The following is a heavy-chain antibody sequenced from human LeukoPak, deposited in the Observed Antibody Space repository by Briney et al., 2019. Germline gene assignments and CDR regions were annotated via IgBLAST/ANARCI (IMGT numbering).Heavy chain of an antibody. CDR1: GFSFSNYG. D-gene: IGHD6-19*01. CDR3: AKDSYTRGWYLEY. V-gene: IGHV3-30*18. CDR2: ISFDGGNI. J-gene: IGHJ4*02. Sequence: PGGSLRLSCAASGFSFSNYGMHWVRQAPGKGLEWLAVISFDGGNIYYGDSVKGRFTISRDNSKNTLYLQMNSLKPEDTAVYYCAKDSYTRGWYLEYWGQGTLVTVSS.